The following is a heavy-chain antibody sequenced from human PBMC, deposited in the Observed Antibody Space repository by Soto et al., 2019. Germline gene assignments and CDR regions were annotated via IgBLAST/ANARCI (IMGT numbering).Heavy chain of an antibody. V-gene: IGHV4-31*03. D-gene: IGHD3-16*02. CDR2: IYYIGTS. J-gene: IGHJ2*01. Sequence: QVQLQESGPGLVKPSQTLSLTCTVSGASISSGGYYWGWIRQHPGKGLEWIGFIYYIGTSYYNPSLERRITLSVYTSKNHFSLNLTSVTAADTAVYYCARVLRDVLSDRYYWYFDLWGRGTLVTVSS. CDR3: ARVLRDVLSDRYYWYFDL. CDR1: GASISSGGYY.